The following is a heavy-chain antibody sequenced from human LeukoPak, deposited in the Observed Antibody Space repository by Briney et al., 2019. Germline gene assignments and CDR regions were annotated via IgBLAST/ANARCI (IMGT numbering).Heavy chain of an antibody. J-gene: IGHJ4*02. Sequence: PGGSLRLSCAASGLTVSSSFLAWVRQDPGRGLEWVSIIYAIGTTSYADSAKGRFTISRDNAKNTLYLQMNKLRAEDTAVYYCVRGTATHNFDRWGQGTLVSVSS. CDR2: IYAIGTT. V-gene: IGHV3-53*01. CDR3: VRGTATHNFDR. CDR1: GLTVSSSF.